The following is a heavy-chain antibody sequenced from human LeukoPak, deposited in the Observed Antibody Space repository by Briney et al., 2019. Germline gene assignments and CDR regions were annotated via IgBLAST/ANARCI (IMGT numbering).Heavy chain of an antibody. V-gene: IGHV4-4*07. CDR1: GGSISDYY. D-gene: IGHD3-16*01. Sequence: SETLSLTCTVSGGSISDYYWSWIRQPAGKGLEWIGRIYSSGSTNSHPALKSRVTMSVDTSKNQVSLILSSVTAADTAMYFCARENRYNSYALDYWGLGTLVTVSS. J-gene: IGHJ4*02. CDR3: ARENRYNSYALDY. CDR2: IYSSGST.